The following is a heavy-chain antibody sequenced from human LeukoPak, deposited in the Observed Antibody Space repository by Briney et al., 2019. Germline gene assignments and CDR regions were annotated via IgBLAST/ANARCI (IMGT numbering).Heavy chain of an antibody. CDR3: VRENHGSFDY. CDR2: ISSSSTYI. D-gene: IGHD1-14*01. Sequence: GGSLRLSCAASGFSFSTYHVNWVRQAPGKGLEWVSCISSSSTYIYYSDSVRGRFAISRDNAKNSLYLQMNSLRAEDTAVYYCVRENHGSFDYWGQGSLVTVSS. CDR1: GFSFSTYH. V-gene: IGHV3-21*01. J-gene: IGHJ4*02.